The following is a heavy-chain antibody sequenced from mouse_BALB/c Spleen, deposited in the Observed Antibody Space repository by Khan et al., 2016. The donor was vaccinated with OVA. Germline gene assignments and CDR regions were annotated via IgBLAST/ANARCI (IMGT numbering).Heavy chain of an antibody. CDR3: ARMKKIVATYFDY. V-gene: IGHV1S81*02. Sequence: QVQLQQSGAELVKAGASVKMSCKASGYTFTSYWMHWVKQRLGQGLEWFAETNPTNGRTYYNEKFKSKATLTVAKSSSTASMLLSGPKFEDSTVYYSARMKKIVATYFDYWGQGTTLTVSS. D-gene: IGHD1-1*01. J-gene: IGHJ2*01. CDR1: GYTFTSYW. CDR2: TNPTNGRT.